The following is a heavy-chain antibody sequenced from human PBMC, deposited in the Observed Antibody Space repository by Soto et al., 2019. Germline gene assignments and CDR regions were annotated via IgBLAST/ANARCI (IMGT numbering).Heavy chain of an antibody. D-gene: IGHD2-15*01. CDR2: IYHSGST. J-gene: IGHJ4*02. Sequence: KPSETLSLTCAVSGGSISSGGYSWSWIRQPPGKGLEWIGYIYHSGSTYYNPSLKSRVTISVDRSKNQFSLKLSSVTAADTAVYYCAREGGGSLGFDYWGQGTLVTVSS. CDR3: AREGGGSLGFDY. CDR1: GGSISSGGYS. V-gene: IGHV4-30-2*01.